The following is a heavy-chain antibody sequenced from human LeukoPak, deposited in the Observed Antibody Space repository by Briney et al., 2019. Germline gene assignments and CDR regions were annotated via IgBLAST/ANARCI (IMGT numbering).Heavy chain of an antibody. CDR1: GFTFSSYS. D-gene: IGHD2-2*01. CDR2: ISSSSSYI. CDR3: ARAGSQDIVVVPAANGGVYYYYYYMDV. V-gene: IGHV3-21*01. Sequence: GGSLRLSCAASGFTFSSYSMNWVRQAPGKGLEWVSSISSSSSYIYYADSVKGRFTISRDNAKNSLYLQMNSLRAEDTAVYYCARAGSQDIVVVPAANGGVYYYYYYMDVWGKGTTVTVSS. J-gene: IGHJ6*03.